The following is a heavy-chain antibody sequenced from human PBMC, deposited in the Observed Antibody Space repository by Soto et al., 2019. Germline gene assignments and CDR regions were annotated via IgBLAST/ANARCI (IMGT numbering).Heavy chain of an antibody. V-gene: IGHV1-69*01. D-gene: IGHD3-22*01. CDR2: IIPIFGTA. J-gene: IGHJ5*02. CDR3: ARVGPYYYDSRRDLNWFDP. Sequence: QVQLVQSGAEVKKPGSSVKVSCKASGGTFSSYAISWVRQAPGQGLEWMGGIIPIFGTAKYAQKFQGRVTITADEYTSTAYMELRSLRSDDTAVYYCARVGPYYYDSRRDLNWFDPLGQGTLVTVSS. CDR1: GGTFSSYA.